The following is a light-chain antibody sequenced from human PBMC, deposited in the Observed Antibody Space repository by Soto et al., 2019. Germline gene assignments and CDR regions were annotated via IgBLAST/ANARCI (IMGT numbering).Light chain of an antibody. Sequence: EIVLTQSPGTLSLSPGERATLSCRASQSVSNIYLAWYQQKPGQAPRLLIYDASSRATGIPDRFSGSGSGTDFTLTISRLEPEDFAVYYCQQYGSSLYTFGQGTKLEIK. V-gene: IGKV3-20*01. J-gene: IGKJ2*01. CDR3: QQYGSSLYT. CDR1: QSVSNIY. CDR2: DAS.